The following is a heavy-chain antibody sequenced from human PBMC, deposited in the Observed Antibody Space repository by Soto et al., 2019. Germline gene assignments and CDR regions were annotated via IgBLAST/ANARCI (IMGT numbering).Heavy chain of an antibody. J-gene: IGHJ4*02. CDR2: INPMFGTG. D-gene: IGHD5-18*01. Sequence: QVQLVQSGAEVKKPGSSVKVSCKASGGTFSSYGISWVRQAPGQGLEWMGGINPMFGTGSYAQKFKGRVTITADESTTTVNMDLSSLGAEDTAVYYCARHLSQRGYSYGVDYWGQGTLVIVSS. V-gene: IGHV1-69*01. CDR3: ARHLSQRGYSYGVDY. CDR1: GGTFSSYG.